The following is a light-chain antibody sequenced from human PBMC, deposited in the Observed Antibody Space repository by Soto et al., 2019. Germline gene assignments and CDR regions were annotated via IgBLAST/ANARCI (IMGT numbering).Light chain of an antibody. CDR3: NSYTTSGPL. CDR2: DVT. V-gene: IGLV2-14*03. CDR1: NSDIGGYNY. Sequence: QSALTQPASVSGSPGQSITISCTGTNSDIGGYNYVSWYQQHPGKVPKLMIFDVTNRPSGVSNRFSGSKSGNTASLTISGLQAEDEADYYCNSYTTSGPLFGGGTKLTVL. J-gene: IGLJ3*02.